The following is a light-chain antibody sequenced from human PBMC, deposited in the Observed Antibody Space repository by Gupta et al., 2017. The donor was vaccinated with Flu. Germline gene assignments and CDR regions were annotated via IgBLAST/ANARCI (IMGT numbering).Light chain of an antibody. CDR3: LPYYSRVGWV. V-gene: IGLV7-46*01. Sequence: QAVVTQEPSLPVSPGGTVTLPCGSNTGAVTSGHYPYWFQQKPGQAPRILIYDSTNRHSGTPARFSGSLLGGTAALTLSGAQPEDEAEYYCLPYYSRVGWVFGGGTKLTVL. CDR1: TGAVTSGHY. J-gene: IGLJ3*02. CDR2: DST.